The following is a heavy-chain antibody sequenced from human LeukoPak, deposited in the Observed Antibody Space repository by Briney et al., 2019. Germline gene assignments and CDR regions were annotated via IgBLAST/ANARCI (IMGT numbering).Heavy chain of an antibody. CDR1: GDSVSSNSAA. Sequence: SQTLSLTCAISGDSVSSNSAAWNWIRQSPSRGLEWLGRTYYRSKWYNDYAVSVKSRITINPDTSKNQFSLQLNSVTPEDTAVYYCAKSGYCSSTSCHIAYMDVWGKGTTVTVSS. V-gene: IGHV6-1*01. CDR2: TYYRSKWYN. D-gene: IGHD2-2*02. J-gene: IGHJ6*03. CDR3: AKSGYCSSTSCHIAYMDV.